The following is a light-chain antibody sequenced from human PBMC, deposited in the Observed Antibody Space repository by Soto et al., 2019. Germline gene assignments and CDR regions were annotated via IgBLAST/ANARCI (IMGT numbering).Light chain of an antibody. CDR3: QQYGSSPRT. V-gene: IGKV3-20*01. J-gene: IGKJ5*01. Sequence: EIVLTQSPGNLSLSPGERATLSCRASQSVSSSYLAWYQQKPGQAPRLLFYGASSRPTGIPDRFSGSGSGTDFTLTISRLEPEDFAVYYCQQYGSSPRTFGQGTRLEIK. CDR2: GAS. CDR1: QSVSSSY.